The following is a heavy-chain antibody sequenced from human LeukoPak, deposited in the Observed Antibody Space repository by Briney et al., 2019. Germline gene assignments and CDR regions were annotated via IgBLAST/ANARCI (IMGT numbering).Heavy chain of an antibody. CDR2: IWYDGSNK. CDR3: ARVPGPWRGPFDY. J-gene: IGHJ4*02. D-gene: IGHD1-26*01. CDR1: GFTFSSYG. Sequence: GGSLRHSCAASGFTFSSYGMHWVRQAPGKGLEWVAVIWYDGSNKYYADSVKGRFTISRDNSKNTLYLQMNSLRAEDTAVYYCARVPGPWRGPFDYWGQGTLVTVSS. V-gene: IGHV3-33*01.